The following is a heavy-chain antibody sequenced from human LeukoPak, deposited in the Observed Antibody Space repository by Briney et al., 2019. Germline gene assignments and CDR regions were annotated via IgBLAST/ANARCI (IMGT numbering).Heavy chain of an antibody. CDR2: IRYDGSNK. CDR3: AKSDYYYDSTPLRGKDAFDI. D-gene: IGHD3-22*01. V-gene: IGHV3-30*02. CDR1: GFTVSSNY. J-gene: IGHJ3*02. Sequence: GGSLRLSCAASGFTVSSNYMSWVRQAPGKGLEWVAFIRYDGSNKYYADSVKGRFTISRDNSKNTLYLQMNSLRAEDTAVYYCAKSDYYYDSTPLRGKDAFDIWGQGTMVTVSS.